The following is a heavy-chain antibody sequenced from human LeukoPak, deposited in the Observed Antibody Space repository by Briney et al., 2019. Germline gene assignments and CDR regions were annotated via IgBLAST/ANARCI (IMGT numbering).Heavy chain of an antibody. D-gene: IGHD3-10*01. CDR1: GGSISSYY. J-gene: IGHJ4*02. V-gene: IGHV4-4*07. CDR3: ARDGYYYGSGSPHFDY. CDR2: IYTSGST. Sequence: SETLSLTCTVSGGSISSYYWSWIRQPAGKGLEWIGRIYTSGSTNYNPSLKSRVTMSVDTSKNQFSLKLSSVTATDTAVYYCARDGYYYGSGSPHFDYWGQGTLVTVSS.